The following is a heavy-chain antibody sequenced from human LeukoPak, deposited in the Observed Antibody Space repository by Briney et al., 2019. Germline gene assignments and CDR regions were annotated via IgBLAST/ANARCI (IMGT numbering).Heavy chain of an antibody. J-gene: IGHJ4*02. CDR2: ISGSGGST. CDR1: GFTFSSYA. CDR3: ATRYQLLYLYYFDY. D-gene: IGHD2-2*02. V-gene: IGHV3-23*01. Sequence: GGSLRLSCAASGFTFSSYAMSWVRQAPGKGLEWVSAISGSGGSTYYADSVKGRFTISRDNSKNTLYLQMNSLRAEDTAVYYCATRYQLLYLYYFDYWGQGTLVTVSS.